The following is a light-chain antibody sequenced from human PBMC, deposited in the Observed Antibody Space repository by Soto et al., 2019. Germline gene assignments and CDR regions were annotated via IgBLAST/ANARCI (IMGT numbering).Light chain of an antibody. CDR3: QQYNTWLWT. CDR1: QSVNAN. V-gene: IGKV3-15*01. CDR2: GAS. Sequence: EVVMTQSPATLSVSPGERATLSCRASQSVNANLAWYQQKPGQAPRLLIHGASNRATGIPASFSGSGCGTEFIXXIXRXXSEDFAVYHCQQYNTWLWTFGQGTNVEI. J-gene: IGKJ1*01.